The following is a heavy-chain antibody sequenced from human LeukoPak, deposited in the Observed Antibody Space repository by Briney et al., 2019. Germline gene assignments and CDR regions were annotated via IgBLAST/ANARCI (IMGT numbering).Heavy chain of an antibody. CDR3: ASERRSGGSGSFDY. Sequence: ASVKVSCKASGYTFTTYGVSWVRQAPGQGLEWMGWISADNGNTRYAQKFQDRVTITSDRSTSTAYMDVRSLRFDDTAVYYCASERRSGGSGSFDYWGQGTLVTVSS. J-gene: IGHJ4*02. CDR1: GYTFTTYG. V-gene: IGHV1-18*01. D-gene: IGHD3-22*01. CDR2: ISADNGNT.